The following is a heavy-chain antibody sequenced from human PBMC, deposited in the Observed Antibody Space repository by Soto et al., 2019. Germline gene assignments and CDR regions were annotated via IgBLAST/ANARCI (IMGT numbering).Heavy chain of an antibody. CDR3: ARDRTYYDFWSGYPPPPHFYYYAMDV. CDR2: TYYRSKWYN. V-gene: IGHV6-1*01. J-gene: IGHJ6*02. Sequence: PSQTLSLTCAISGDSVSSNSAAWNWIRQSPSRGLEWLGRTYYRSKWYNDYAVSVKSRITINPDTSKNQFSLQLNSVTPEDTAVYYCARDRTYYDFWSGYPPPPHFYYYAMDVWGQGTQVTVSS. D-gene: IGHD3-3*01. CDR1: GDSVSSNSAA.